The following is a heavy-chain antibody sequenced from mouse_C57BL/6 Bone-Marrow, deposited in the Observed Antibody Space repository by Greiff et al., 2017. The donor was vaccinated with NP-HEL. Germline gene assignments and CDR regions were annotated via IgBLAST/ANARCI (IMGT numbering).Heavy chain of an antibody. CDR1: GYTFTDYY. CDR3: AREESYDGSRAGVAY. J-gene: IGHJ3*01. D-gene: IGHD1-1*01. Sequence: VQLQQSGPELVKPGASVKISCKASGYTFTDYYINWVKQRPGQGLEWIGWIFPGSGSTYYNEKFKGKATLTVAKHSSTADMLLSSLTSEDSAVYFCAREESYDGSRAGVAYRGQGTLVTVSA. CDR2: IFPGSGST. V-gene: IGHV1-75*01.